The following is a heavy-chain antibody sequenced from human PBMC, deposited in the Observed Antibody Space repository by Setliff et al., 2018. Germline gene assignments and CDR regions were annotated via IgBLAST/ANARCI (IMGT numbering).Heavy chain of an antibody. J-gene: IGHJ5*02. D-gene: IGHD3-10*01. CDR3: ARQGTAIRWFDP. CDR2: MYYTGST. V-gene: IGHV4-59*11. Sequence: SETLSLTCTVSGASISSRYWSWIRQPPGKGLEWIGSMYYTGSTNYNPSLKSRVTISVDTSKKQFSLRLNSVTAADTAVYYCARQGTAIRWFDPWGQGTLVTVSS. CDR1: GASISSRY.